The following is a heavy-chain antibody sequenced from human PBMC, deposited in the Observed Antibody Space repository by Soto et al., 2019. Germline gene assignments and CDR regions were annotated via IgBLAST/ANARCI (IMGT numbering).Heavy chain of an antibody. V-gene: IGHV4-59*01. Sequence: QVQLQESGPGLVKPSETLSLTCTVSGGSISNYYWSWIRQPPGKGLEWIGYIYYSGSTNYNPSLNSRGPISVDTAKHPVSLKRSSLTAADTAVYYCARDNVVIGVSGTPYYYGMDVWGQWTAVTVSS. CDR2: IYYSGST. CDR1: GGSISNYY. CDR3: ARDNVVIGVSGTPYYYGMDV. D-gene: IGHD6-19*01. J-gene: IGHJ6*02.